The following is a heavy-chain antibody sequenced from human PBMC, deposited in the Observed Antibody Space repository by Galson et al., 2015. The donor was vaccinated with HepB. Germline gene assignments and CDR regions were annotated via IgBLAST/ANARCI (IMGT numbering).Heavy chain of an antibody. CDR3: AKEAGLSSGYYFDY. V-gene: IGHV3-7*03. CDR2: IKQDGSEK. D-gene: IGHD3-22*01. CDR1: GFTFSSYW. J-gene: IGHJ4*02. Sequence: SLRLSCAASGFTFSSYWMSWVRQAPGKGLEWVANIKQDGSEKYYVDSVKGRFTISRDNAKNSLYLQMNSLRAEDTAVYYCAKEAGLSSGYYFDYWGQGTLVTVSA.